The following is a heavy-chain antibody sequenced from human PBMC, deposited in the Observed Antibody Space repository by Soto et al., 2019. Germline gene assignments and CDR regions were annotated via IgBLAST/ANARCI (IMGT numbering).Heavy chain of an antibody. D-gene: IGHD6-13*01. CDR2: ISTYNGNT. Sequence: QVQLVQSGAEVKKPGASVKVSCKASGYTFTNYGITWVRQAPGQGLEWMGWISTYNGNTNYAQKLQGRVTMTIDTSTSTAYMELRSLRSDDTAVYYCARGGAAAGNYYYYGMDVWGQGTTVTVSS. V-gene: IGHV1-18*01. CDR3: ARGGAAAGNYYYYGMDV. J-gene: IGHJ6*02. CDR1: GYTFTNYG.